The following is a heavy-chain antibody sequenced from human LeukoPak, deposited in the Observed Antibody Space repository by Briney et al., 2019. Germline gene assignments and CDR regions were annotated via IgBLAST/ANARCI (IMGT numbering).Heavy chain of an antibody. V-gene: IGHV1-18*01. CDR2: ISAYSGHT. CDR3: ARSGVGYYYDSSGYYPLDY. CDR1: GYTSTNYG. J-gene: IGHJ4*02. Sequence: ASVKVSCKASGYTSTNYGISWVRQAPGQGLEWMGWISAYSGHTNYAQKLQGRVTMTTDTSTTTAYMELRSLRSDDTAVYYCARSGVGYYYDSSGYYPLDYWGQGTLVTVSS. D-gene: IGHD3-22*01.